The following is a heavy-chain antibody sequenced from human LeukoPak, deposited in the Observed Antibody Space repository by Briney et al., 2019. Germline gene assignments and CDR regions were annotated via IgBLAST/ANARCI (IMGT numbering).Heavy chain of an antibody. CDR3: ARRSPYGSGMDYYVDD. CDR1: GYRFTIYW. Sequence: GESLKISCQTSGYRFTIYWIGWVRQMPGKGLEWMGIIYTADSDTRYSPSFQGLVTISVDKSISTDYLQWTSLGASDTAMYHCARRSPYGSGMDYYVDDWGQGTLVTVSS. V-gene: IGHV5-51*01. J-gene: IGHJ4*02. CDR2: IYTADSDT. D-gene: IGHD3-10*01.